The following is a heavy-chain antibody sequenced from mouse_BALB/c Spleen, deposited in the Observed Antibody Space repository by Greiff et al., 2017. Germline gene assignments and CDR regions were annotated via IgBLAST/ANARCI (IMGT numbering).Heavy chain of an antibody. CDR1: GYSITSDYA. D-gene: IGHD3-2*02. CDR2: ISYSGSP. J-gene: IGHJ4*01. Sequence: EVKLMESGPGLVKPSQSLSLTCTVTGYSITSDYAWNWIRQFPGNKLEWMGYISYSGSPSYNPSLKSRISITRDTSKNQFFLQLNSVTTEDTATYYCARRLSPGDYAMDYWGEGTSVTVSS. CDR3: ARRLSPGDYAMDY. V-gene: IGHV3-2*02.